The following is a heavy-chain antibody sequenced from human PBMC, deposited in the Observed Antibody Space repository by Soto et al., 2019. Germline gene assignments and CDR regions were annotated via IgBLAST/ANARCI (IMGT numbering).Heavy chain of an antibody. J-gene: IGHJ5*02. CDR2: IYHSGST. Sequence: SETLSLTCAVSGGSISSSNWWSWIRQPPGKGLEWIGEIYHSGSTNYNPSLKSRVTISVDKSKNQFSLKLSSVTAADTAVYYCARSPRLQQRYSIRRLGGNWFDPWGQGTLVTVSS. V-gene: IGHV4-4*02. D-gene: IGHD6-13*01. CDR3: ARSPRLQQRYSIRRLGGNWFDP. CDR1: GGSISSSNW.